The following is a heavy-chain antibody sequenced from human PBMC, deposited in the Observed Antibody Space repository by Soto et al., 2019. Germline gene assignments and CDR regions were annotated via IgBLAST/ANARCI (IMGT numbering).Heavy chain of an antibody. V-gene: IGHV3-30*18. CDR1: GFTFSSYG. J-gene: IGHJ5*02. Sequence: QVHLVESGGGVVQPGRSLRLSCAASGFTFSSYGMHWVRQAPGQGLEGVATISYDGSHKFYADSVEGQFPISRDNSKNTVYLQMNSLRAEDQAVYYCAKDHRGYSLDPWGQGAMVTVSS. CDR3: AKDHRGYSLDP. CDR2: ISYDGSHK.